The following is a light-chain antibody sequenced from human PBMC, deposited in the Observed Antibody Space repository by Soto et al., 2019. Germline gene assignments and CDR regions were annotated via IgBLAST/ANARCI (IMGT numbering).Light chain of an antibody. Sequence: EIVLTQSPGTLSLSPGERATLSCRASQSVSSSYLAWYQQKPGQAPRLLIYGASSRATGIPDRFSGSGSGTDFTLTISRLEPEDFAVYYCQQYGSSSITFGQGTRLGL. CDR3: QQYGSSSIT. V-gene: IGKV3-20*01. J-gene: IGKJ5*01. CDR1: QSVSSSY. CDR2: GAS.